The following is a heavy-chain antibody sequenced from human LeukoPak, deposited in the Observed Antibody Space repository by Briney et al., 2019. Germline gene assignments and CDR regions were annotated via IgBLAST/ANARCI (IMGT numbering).Heavy chain of an antibody. Sequence: GGSLRLSCAASGFTVSSNYMSWVRQAPGRGLEWVAFIRYDGSNKYYADSVKGRFTISRDNSKNTLYLQMSSLRAEDTALYYCARDGGSGWSSAFFDHWGQGTLVTVSS. CDR3: ARDGGSGWSSAFFDH. CDR1: GFTVSSNY. D-gene: IGHD6-19*01. V-gene: IGHV3-30*02. CDR2: IRYDGSNK. J-gene: IGHJ4*02.